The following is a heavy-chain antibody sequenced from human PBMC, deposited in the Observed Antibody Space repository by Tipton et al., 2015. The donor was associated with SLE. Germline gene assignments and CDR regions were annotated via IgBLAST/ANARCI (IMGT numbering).Heavy chain of an antibody. CDR1: GFTFSSYW. J-gene: IGHJ4*02. V-gene: IGHV3-7*01. CDR2: IKQDGSEK. Sequence: SLRLSCAASGFTFSSYWMSWVRQAPGKGLEWVANIKQDGSEKYYVDSVKGRFTISRDNSKNTLYVQMNSLRAEDTAVYYCARSMDYYDSSGPDDYWGQGTLVTVSS. D-gene: IGHD3-22*01. CDR3: ARSMDYYDSSGPDDY.